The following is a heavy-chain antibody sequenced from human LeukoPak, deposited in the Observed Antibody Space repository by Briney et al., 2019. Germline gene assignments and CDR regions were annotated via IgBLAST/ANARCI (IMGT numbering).Heavy chain of an antibody. V-gene: IGHV4-34*01. Sequence: SETLSLTCAVYGGSFSGYYWSWIRQPPGKGLEWIGEINHSGSTNYNPSLKSRVTISVDTSKNQFSLKLSSVTAADTAVYYCAREVGDGTYFDYWGQGTLVTVSS. J-gene: IGHJ4*02. CDR1: GGSFSGYY. D-gene: IGHD2-21*01. CDR3: AREVGDGTYFDY. CDR2: INHSGST.